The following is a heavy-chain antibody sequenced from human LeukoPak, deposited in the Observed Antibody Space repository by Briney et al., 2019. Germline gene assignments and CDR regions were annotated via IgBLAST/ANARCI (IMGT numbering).Heavy chain of an antibody. Sequence: PSQTLSLTCTVSGGSISSYYWSWIRQPPGKGLEWIAYIYYSGSTNYNPSLKSRVTISVDTSKNQFSLKLSSVTAADTAVYYCALGYSSGGGWYWGQGTLVTVSS. J-gene: IGHJ4*02. CDR2: IYYSGST. D-gene: IGHD6-19*01. V-gene: IGHV4-59*08. CDR1: GGSISSYY. CDR3: ALGYSSGGGWY.